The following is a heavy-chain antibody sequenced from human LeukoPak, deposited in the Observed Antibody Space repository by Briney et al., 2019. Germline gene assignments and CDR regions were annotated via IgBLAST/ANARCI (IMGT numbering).Heavy chain of an antibody. Sequence: KPSETLSLTCSVSGASTTSYYWNWIRQAPGKGLEWIGYIYSDGTTSYSPSLRSRATISIDTSRNQFSLKLSSVTAADAAVYYCARDTRSYDTSGYYYFDYWGQGALVTVSS. D-gene: IGHD3-22*01. J-gene: IGHJ4*02. V-gene: IGHV4-59*01. CDR2: IYSDGTT. CDR1: GASTTSYY. CDR3: ARDTRSYDTSGYYYFDY.